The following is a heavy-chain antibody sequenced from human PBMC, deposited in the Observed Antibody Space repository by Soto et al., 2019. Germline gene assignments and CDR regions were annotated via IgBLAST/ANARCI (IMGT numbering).Heavy chain of an antibody. V-gene: IGHV3-15*01. CDR1: GITLSNAW. Sequence: EVQLVESGGGLVKPGVSLRLSCAASGITLSNAWMTWVRQAPGKGLEWVGRIKSQADGSTTEYGSPVKDRLIITRDDAEITLDLQMHSLKTEDTAVYYCATPRTGTPGYGYWGQGTLVTVSS. D-gene: IGHD3-9*01. J-gene: IGHJ4*02. CDR3: ATPRTGTPGYGY. CDR2: IKSQADGSTT.